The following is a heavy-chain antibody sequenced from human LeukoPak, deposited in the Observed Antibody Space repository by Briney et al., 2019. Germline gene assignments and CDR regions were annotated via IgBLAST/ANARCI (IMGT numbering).Heavy chain of an antibody. D-gene: IGHD1-14*01. Sequence: SGPTLVNPIETLTLTCTFSGFSLSTSGVGVGWIRQPPGKALEWLALIYWDDDKRYSPSLKSRLTITKVTSTNQVVLAMTNMDPVDTGTYYCAHRRGGYNWNHGDFDYWGQGILVTVSS. CDR2: IYWDDDK. J-gene: IGHJ4*02. V-gene: IGHV2-5*02. CDR1: GFSLSTSGVG. CDR3: AHRRGGYNWNHGDFDY.